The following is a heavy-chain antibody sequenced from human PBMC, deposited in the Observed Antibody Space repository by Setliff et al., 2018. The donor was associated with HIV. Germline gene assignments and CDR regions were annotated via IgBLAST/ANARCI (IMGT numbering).Heavy chain of an antibody. CDR3: AREFRFSVSSTGKE. Sequence: SETLSLTCTVYGGSISSSNFYWVWIRQSPGKGLEWIGSIYYSGATQYSPSLAGRVTMSVDTSQNQFFLKLTSVTAADTALYYCAREFRFSVSSTGKEWGQGTLVTVSS. V-gene: IGHV4-39*07. D-gene: IGHD3-3*01. CDR1: GGSISSSNFY. CDR2: IYYSGAT. J-gene: IGHJ4*02.